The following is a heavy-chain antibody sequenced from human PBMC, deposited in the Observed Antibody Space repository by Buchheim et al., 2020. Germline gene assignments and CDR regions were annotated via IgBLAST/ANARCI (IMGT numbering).Heavy chain of an antibody. CDR1: GFTFSGDG. Sequence: EVQLLESGGGLVQRGGSLRLSCAASGFTFSGDGMSWIRQAPGKGLEWVSAISGDGGTTYYADSVKGRFTISRDNSQNTLYLQMNSLRAEDTAKYYCAKVGVRYNWPLDSWGQGTL. CDR2: ISGDGGTT. V-gene: IGHV3-23*01. CDR3: AKVGVRYNWPLDS. D-gene: IGHD1-20*01. J-gene: IGHJ4*02.